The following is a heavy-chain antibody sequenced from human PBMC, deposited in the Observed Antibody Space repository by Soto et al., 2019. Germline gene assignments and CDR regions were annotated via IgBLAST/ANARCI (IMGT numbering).Heavy chain of an antibody. CDR1: SYTFTSYG. V-gene: IGHV1-18*01. J-gene: IGHJ5*02. CDR3: AREDPNHRLS. D-gene: IGHD3-16*02. Sequence: GASVKVSCKASSYTFTSYGFSWVRQAPGQGLEWMGWITAYNGNTKYAQKWQGRVTMTTDTSTSTAYMELRSLRSDDTAVYYCAREDPNHRLSWGQGTLVTVSS. CDR2: ITAYNGNT.